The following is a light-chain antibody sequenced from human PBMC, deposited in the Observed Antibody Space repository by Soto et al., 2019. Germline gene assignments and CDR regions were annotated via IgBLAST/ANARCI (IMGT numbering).Light chain of an antibody. CDR1: ISNIGSNY. J-gene: IGLJ1*01. CDR3: NSYVAGSNV. CDR2: EVS. V-gene: IGLV1-47*01. Sequence: QSVLTQPPSASGTPGQSVTISCSGRISNIGSNYVHWYQQLPGTAPKLIIYEVSKRPSGVPDRFSGSKSGSTASLTVSGLQTEDEADYYCNSYVAGSNVFGTGTKVTVL.